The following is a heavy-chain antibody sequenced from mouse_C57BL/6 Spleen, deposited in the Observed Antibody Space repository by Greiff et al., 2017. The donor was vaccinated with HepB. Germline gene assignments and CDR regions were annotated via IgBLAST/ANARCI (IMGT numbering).Heavy chain of an antibody. D-gene: IGHD1-1*01. CDR2: INPNNGGT. V-gene: IGHV1-26*01. CDR3: ARRHYYGSSYGY. Sequence: VQLQQSGPELVKPGASVKISCKASGYTFTDYYMNWVKQSHGKSLEWIGDINPNNGGTSYNQKFKGKATLTVDKSSSTAYMELRSLTSEDSAVYYCARRHYYGSSYGYWGQGTTLTVSS. CDR1: GYTFTDYY. J-gene: IGHJ2*01.